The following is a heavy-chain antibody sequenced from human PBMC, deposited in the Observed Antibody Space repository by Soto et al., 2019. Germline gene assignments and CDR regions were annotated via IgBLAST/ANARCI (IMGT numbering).Heavy chain of an antibody. CDR2: MSGSGSGT. D-gene: IGHD4-4*01. CDR3: VRQAKLTTVTANVGYYYGLDV. Sequence: DVQLLESGGGLVQPGGSLRLSCAASGFRFSTYDMSWVRQAPGKGLEWVSVMSGSGSGTYYADSVKGRFTISRDNSKNTLYLQTNSLRADDTAVYYCVRQAKLTTVTANVGYYYGLDVWGQGTTVTVSS. J-gene: IGHJ6*02. V-gene: IGHV3-23*01. CDR1: GFRFSTYD.